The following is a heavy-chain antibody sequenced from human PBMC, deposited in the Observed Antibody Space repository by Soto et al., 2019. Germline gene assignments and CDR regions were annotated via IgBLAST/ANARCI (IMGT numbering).Heavy chain of an antibody. CDR3: VRAPHSSSLPILA. D-gene: IGHD6-6*01. CDR1: GGSINSGDDY. V-gene: IGHV4-30-4*01. CDR2: IYYSGST. J-gene: IGHJ5*02. Sequence: QVQLQESGPGLVKPSQTLSLTCTVSGGSINSGDDYWSWIRQPPGKGLEYIGYIYYSGSTYYNPSLKSRVTLSVDTSKNQFSLKLSSVTAADTAVYYCVRAPHSSSLPILAWGQGTLVTVSS.